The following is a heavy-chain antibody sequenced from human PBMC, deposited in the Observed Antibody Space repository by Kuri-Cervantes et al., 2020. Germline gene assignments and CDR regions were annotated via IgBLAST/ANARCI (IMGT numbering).Heavy chain of an antibody. CDR1: GGSVSSGSYY. J-gene: IGHJ6*03. CDR3: ARGRGYYYYYMDV. CDR2: IYYSGST. V-gene: IGHV4-61*01. D-gene: IGHD3-10*01. Sequence: GSLRLSCTVSGGSVSSGSYYWSWIRQPPGKGLEWIGSIYYSGSTYYNPSLKSRVTISVDTSKNQFSLKLSSVTAADTAVYYCARGRGYYYYYMDVWGKGTTVTVSS.